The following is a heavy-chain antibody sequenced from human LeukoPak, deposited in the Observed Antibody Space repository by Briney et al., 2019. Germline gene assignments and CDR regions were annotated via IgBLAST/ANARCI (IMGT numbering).Heavy chain of an antibody. CDR2: INPNSGGT. D-gene: IGHD6-13*01. CDR1: GYTFTGYY. J-gene: IGHJ6*03. CDR3: ARTSGAYSSSWSPYYYYYMDV. V-gene: IGHV1-2*02. Sequence: ASVTVSFKASGYTFTGYYMHWVRQAPGQGLEWMGWINPNSGGTNYAQKFQGRVTMTRDTSISTAYMELSSLRSEDTAVYYCARTSGAYSSSWSPYYYYYMDVWGKGTTVTISS.